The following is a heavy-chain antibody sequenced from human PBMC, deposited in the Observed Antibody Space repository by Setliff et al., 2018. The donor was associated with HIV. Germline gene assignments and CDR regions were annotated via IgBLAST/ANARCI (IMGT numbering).Heavy chain of an antibody. CDR2: IRPDGSAL. CDR1: GFTFSDSY. J-gene: IGHJ4*02. D-gene: IGHD1-7*01. CDR3: ARARGLGNYAFADH. Sequence: PGESLKISCAASGFTFSDSYMSWIRQAPGRGLEWISYIRPDGSALYYEDSMKGRFTVSRDNAKNSLFLHMNSLRAEDTAVYYCARARGLGNYAFADHWGRGTLVTVSS. V-gene: IGHV3-11*04.